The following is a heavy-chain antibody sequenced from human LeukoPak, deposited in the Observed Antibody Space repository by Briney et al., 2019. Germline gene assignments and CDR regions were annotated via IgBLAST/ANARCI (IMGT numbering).Heavy chain of an antibody. V-gene: IGHV1-8*01. CDR1: GDTFTSSD. CDR2: MNPNSGNT. Sequence: ASVKVSCKASGDTFTSSDVNWVRQATGQGLEWMGWMNPNSGNTGYAQKFQGKVAMTRDTSISTAYMELSSLRSEDTAVYYCVKSAHWGQGTLVTLSS. J-gene: IGHJ4*02. CDR3: VKSAH.